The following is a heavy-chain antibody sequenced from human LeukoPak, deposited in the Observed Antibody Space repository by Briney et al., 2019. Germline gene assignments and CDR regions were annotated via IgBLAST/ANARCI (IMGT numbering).Heavy chain of an antibody. D-gene: IGHD3-10*01. J-gene: IGHJ2*01. CDR2: IYYSGST. CDR3: ARVASWTPWGGGQVWYFDL. Sequence: PSETLSLTCTVSGGSISSYYWSWIRQPPGKGLEWIGYIYYSGSTNYNPSLKSRVTISVDTSKNQFSLKLSSVAAADTAVYYCARVASWTPWGGGQVWYFDLWGRGTLVTVSS. V-gene: IGHV4-59*01. CDR1: GGSISSYY.